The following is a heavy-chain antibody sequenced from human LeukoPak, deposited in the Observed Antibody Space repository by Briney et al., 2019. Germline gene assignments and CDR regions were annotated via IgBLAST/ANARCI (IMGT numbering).Heavy chain of an antibody. V-gene: IGHV4-31*03. Sequence: SETLYLTCTVSGGSISSGGYYWSWIRQRPGKGLEWIGYIYYSGSTYYNPSLKSRVTISVDTSKNQFSLKLSSVTAADTAVYYCARVVVVAVGDYFDYWGQGTLVTVSS. J-gene: IGHJ4*02. CDR1: GGSISSGGYY. D-gene: IGHD3-22*01. CDR2: IYYSGST. CDR3: ARVVVVAVGDYFDY.